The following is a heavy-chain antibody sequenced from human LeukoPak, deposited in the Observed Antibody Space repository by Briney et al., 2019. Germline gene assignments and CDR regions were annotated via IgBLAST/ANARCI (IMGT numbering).Heavy chain of an antibody. D-gene: IGHD6-25*01. CDR3: SSGHASGD. V-gene: IGHV1-8*01. J-gene: IGHJ4*02. CDR1: GNTFHSYD. Sequence: GASVKVSCKASGNTFHSYDINWVRKAPGQGLEWVGWLNPNSGNTDYAQKFQGRLTLTSDTSRGTAYLELSSLRSEDTAVYYCSSGHASGDWGQGTPVTVSS. CDR2: LNPNSGNT.